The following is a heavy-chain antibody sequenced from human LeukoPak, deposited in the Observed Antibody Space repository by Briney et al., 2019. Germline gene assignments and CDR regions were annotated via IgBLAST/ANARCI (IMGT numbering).Heavy chain of an antibody. CDR2: LSTSGET. CDR1: SGSISSYC. Sequence: KTSETLSLTCTVSSGSISSYCWSWIRQPAGKGLEWIGRLSTSGETNYNPTLKSRVTISLDTSKNQFSLRLSSVTAADTAVYYCAAGSQSTALTKWGQGTLVTVSS. CDR3: AAGSQSTALTK. J-gene: IGHJ4*02. V-gene: IGHV4-4*07. D-gene: IGHD5-18*01.